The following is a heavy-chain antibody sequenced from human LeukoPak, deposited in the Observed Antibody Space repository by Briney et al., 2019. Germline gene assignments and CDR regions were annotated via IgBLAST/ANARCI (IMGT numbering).Heavy chain of an antibody. CDR2: ISSSGRTV. D-gene: IGHD2-8*01. CDR3: ARDINYCTPTLCHRNWFDP. CDR1: EFSLSSYS. V-gene: IGHV3-48*01. J-gene: IGHJ5*01. Sequence: GGSLRLSCAASEFSLSSYSMDWFRQTPGKGLEWLSFISSSGRTVYYADSVEGRFTVSRDNAKNALYLEMNDLRAEDSAVYYCARDINYCTPTLCHRNWFDPWGQGTTVTVSS.